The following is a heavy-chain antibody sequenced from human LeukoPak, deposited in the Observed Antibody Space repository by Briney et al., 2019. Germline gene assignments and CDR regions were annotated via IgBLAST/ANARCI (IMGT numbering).Heavy chain of an antibody. CDR2: IYHSGST. CDR3: ARDRGYTDSSGYYLDY. J-gene: IGHJ4*02. Sequence: NSSETLSLTCAVSGGSISSGGYSWSWIRQPPGKGLEWIGYIYHSGSTYYNPSLKSRVTISVDRSKNQFSLKLSSVTAADTAVYYCARDRGYTDSSGYYLDYWGQGTLVTVSS. CDR1: GGSISSGGYS. D-gene: IGHD3-22*01. V-gene: IGHV4-30-2*01.